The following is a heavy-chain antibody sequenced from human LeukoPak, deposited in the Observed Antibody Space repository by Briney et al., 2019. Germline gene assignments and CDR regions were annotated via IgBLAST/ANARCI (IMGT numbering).Heavy chain of an antibody. D-gene: IGHD6-19*01. CDR2: IYQSGST. V-gene: IGHV4-38-2*02. Sequence: SETLSLTCSVSGYSIRSGYHWAWFRQAPGKGLEWMGSIYQSGSTYDNLSLKSRVTISVDTSKSQFSLKLSSVTAADTAVYYCASLYSSGWYPVFDYWGQGTLVTVSS. CDR3: ASLYSSGWYPVFDY. J-gene: IGHJ4*02. CDR1: GYSIRSGYH.